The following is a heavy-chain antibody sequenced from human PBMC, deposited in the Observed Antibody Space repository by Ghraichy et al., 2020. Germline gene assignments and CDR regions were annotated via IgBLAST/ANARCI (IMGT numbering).Heavy chain of an antibody. CDR1: GFTFSSYW. V-gene: IGHV3-7*01. D-gene: IGHD1-26*01. Sequence: GALRLSCAASGFTFSSYWMTWVRQAPGKGLEWVANIKQDGSQKYYVDSVKGRFTISRDNAKNSLYLQMNSLRGEDTAVYYCARGWVVDYWGQGTLVTVSS. J-gene: IGHJ4*02. CDR2: IKQDGSQK. CDR3: ARGWVVDY.